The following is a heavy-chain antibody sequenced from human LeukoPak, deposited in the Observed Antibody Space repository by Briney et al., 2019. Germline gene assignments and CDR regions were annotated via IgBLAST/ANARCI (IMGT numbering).Heavy chain of an antibody. CDR3: ARDRRDGYKERYYYYIDV. CDR1: GGSISSYY. CDR2: IYYSGST. Sequence: SETLSLTCTVSGGSISSYYWSWIRQPPGKGLEWIGYIYYSGSTNYNPSLKSRVTISVDTSKNQFSLKLSSVTAADTAVYYCARDRRDGYKERYYYYIDVWGKGTTVTISS. V-gene: IGHV4-59*01. D-gene: IGHD5-24*01. J-gene: IGHJ6*03.